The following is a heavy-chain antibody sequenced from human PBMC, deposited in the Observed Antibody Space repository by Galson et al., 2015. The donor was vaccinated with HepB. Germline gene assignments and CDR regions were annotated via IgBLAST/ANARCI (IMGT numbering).Heavy chain of an antibody. CDR1: GYTFTSYT. Sequence: SVKVSCKASGYTFTSYTVHWVRQAPGQRLEWMGWINAGIGNTKYSQTFQGRVTITRDTSASTAYMELSSLRYEDTAVYYCARDLGGYSGYDLDYWGQGTLVTVSS. D-gene: IGHD5-12*01. V-gene: IGHV1-3*01. CDR3: ARDLGGYSGYDLDY. CDR2: INAGIGNT. J-gene: IGHJ4*02.